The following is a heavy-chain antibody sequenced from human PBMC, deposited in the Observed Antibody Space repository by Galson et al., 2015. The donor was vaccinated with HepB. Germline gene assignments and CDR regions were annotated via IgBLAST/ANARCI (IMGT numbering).Heavy chain of an antibody. CDR3: ARDQGYSYGRGGGYYFDY. J-gene: IGHJ4*02. CDR2: ISSSGSTI. CDR1: RFTFSDYY. Sequence: SLRLSCAASRFTFSDYYMSWIRQAPGKGLEWVSYISSSGSTIYYADSVKGRFTISRDNAKNSLYLQMNSLRAEDTAVYYCARDQGYSYGRGGGYYFDYWGQGTLVTVSS. D-gene: IGHD5-18*01. V-gene: IGHV3-11*01.